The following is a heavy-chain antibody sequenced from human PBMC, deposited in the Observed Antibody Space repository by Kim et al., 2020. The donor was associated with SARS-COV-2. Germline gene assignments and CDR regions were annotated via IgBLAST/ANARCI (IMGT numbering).Heavy chain of an antibody. CDR2: ISAYNGNT. V-gene: IGHV1-18*01. J-gene: IGHJ6*02. CDR1: GYTFTSYG. D-gene: IGHD4-17*01. CDR3: ARARGDYDPDYYYYGMDV. Sequence: ASVKVSCKASGYTFTSYGISWVRQAPGQGLEWMGWISAYNGNTNYAQKLQGRVTMTTDTSTSTAYMELRSLRSDDTAVYYCARARGDYDPDYYYYGMDVWGQGTTVTVSS.